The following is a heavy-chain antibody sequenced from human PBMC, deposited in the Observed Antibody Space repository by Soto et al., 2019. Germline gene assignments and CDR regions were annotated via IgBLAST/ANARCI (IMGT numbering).Heavy chain of an antibody. CDR3: ARVAGISYYNHRDG. CDR2: IFSSGSP. D-gene: IGHD1-20*01. Sequence: VHLQESGPGLVRPSETLSLTCTVSGVSLKTYYWSWIRLPPGGGLEWIGYIFSSGSPNYNPSLRSRVTMSVETSNTQFSLKMSSVTAADTAVYYCARVAGISYYNHRDGWGKGTTVTVSS. V-gene: IGHV4-59*01. CDR1: GVSLKTYY. J-gene: IGHJ6*03.